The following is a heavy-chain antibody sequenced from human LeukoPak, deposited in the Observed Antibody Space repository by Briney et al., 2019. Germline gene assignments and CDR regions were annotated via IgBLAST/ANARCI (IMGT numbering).Heavy chain of an antibody. D-gene: IGHD5-18*01. V-gene: IGHV3-30-3*01. J-gene: IGHJ6*02. Sequence: GGSLRLSCAASGFTFSSYAMHWVRQAPGKGLEWVAVISYDGSNKYYADSVKGRFTISRDNSKNTLYLQMNSLRAEDTAVYYCARDAVDTANAVWGQGTTVTVSS. CDR1: GFTFSSYA. CDR2: ISYDGSNK. CDR3: ARDAVDTANAV.